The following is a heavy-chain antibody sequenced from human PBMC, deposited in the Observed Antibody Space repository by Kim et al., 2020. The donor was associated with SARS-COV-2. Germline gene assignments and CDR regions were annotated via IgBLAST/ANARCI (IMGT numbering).Heavy chain of an antibody. CDR3: AREWRY. CDR2: IKQDGSEK. Sequence: GGSLRLSCAASGFIFNSYWMSWVRQAPGKGLEWVASIKQDGSEKYYMDSVKGRFTISRDNAKNSLYLQMNSLRGEDTAVYYCAREWRYWGQGTLVTVSS. CDR1: GFIFNSYW. J-gene: IGHJ4*02. V-gene: IGHV3-7*03. D-gene: IGHD3-3*01.